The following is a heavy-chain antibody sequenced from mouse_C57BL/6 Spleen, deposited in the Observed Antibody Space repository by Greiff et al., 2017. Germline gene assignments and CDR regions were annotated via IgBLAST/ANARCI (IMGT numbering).Heavy chain of an antibody. J-gene: IGHJ4*01. CDR3: ARLTVERDYAMDY. V-gene: IGHV1-69*01. CDR2: IDPSDSYT. D-gene: IGHD1-1*01. CDR1: GYTFTSYW. Sequence: QVQLQQPGAELVMPGASVKLSCKASGYTFTSYWMHWVKQRPGQGLEWIGEIDPSDSYTNYNQKFKGKSTLTVDKSSSTACMQLSSLTSEDSAVYYCARLTVERDYAMDYWGQGTSVTASS.